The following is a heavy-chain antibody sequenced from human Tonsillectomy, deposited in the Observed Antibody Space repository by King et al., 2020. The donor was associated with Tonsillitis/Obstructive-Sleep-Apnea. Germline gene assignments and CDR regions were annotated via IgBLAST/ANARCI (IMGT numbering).Heavy chain of an antibody. V-gene: IGHV4-59*01. CDR2: IYYSGST. Sequence: QLQESGPGLVKPSETLSLTCTVSGGSISSYYWSWLRQPPGKGLEWIGYIYYSGSTNYNPSLKSRVTISVDTSKNQFSLKLSSVTAADTAVYYCAREPAYYYDSSGRGNYYYGMDVWGQGTTVTVSS. J-gene: IGHJ6*02. CDR1: GGSISSYY. D-gene: IGHD3-22*01. CDR3: AREPAYYYDSSGRGNYYYGMDV.